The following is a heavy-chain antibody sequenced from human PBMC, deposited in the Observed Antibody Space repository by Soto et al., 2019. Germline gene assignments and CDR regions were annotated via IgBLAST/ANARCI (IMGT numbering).Heavy chain of an antibody. J-gene: IGHJ5*02. Sequence: HVQLVQSGAEVKKPGASVKVSCKASGYTFTSYGISWVRQAPGQGLEWMGWISAYNGNTNYAQKLQGRVTMTTATYTSTAYMELRSLRSDDTAVYYCARAGDIVLVPAASERSWFDPWGQGTLVTVSS. D-gene: IGHD2-2*01. CDR3: ARAGDIVLVPAASERSWFDP. V-gene: IGHV1-18*01. CDR2: ISAYNGNT. CDR1: GYTFTSYG.